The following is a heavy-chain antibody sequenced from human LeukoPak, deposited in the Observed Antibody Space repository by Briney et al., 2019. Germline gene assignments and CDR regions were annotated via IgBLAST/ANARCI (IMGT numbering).Heavy chain of an antibody. J-gene: IGHJ4*02. Sequence: GGSLRLSCAASGFTFSSYSMNWVRQAPGKGLEWVSSISSSSSYIYYADSVKGRFTISRDNAMNSLYLQMNSLRAEDTAVYYCARGELGATTAYFDYWGQGTLVTVSS. CDR1: GFTFSSYS. CDR3: ARGELGATTAYFDY. D-gene: IGHD1-26*01. V-gene: IGHV3-21*01. CDR2: ISSSSSYI.